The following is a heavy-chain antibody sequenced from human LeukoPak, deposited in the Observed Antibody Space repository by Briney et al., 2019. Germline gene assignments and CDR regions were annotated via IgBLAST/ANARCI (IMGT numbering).Heavy chain of an antibody. V-gene: IGHV4-4*07. CDR3: ARKDGDY. Sequence: SETLSLTCTVSGASITSFHWTWIRQPAGKGLEWIGLICSSGSTIYNPSLQSRVAMSVDMTKNQLSLKLSSVTAADTAMYYCARKDGDYWGQGTLVTVSS. J-gene: IGHJ4*02. CDR1: GASITSFH. D-gene: IGHD6-6*01. CDR2: ICSSGST.